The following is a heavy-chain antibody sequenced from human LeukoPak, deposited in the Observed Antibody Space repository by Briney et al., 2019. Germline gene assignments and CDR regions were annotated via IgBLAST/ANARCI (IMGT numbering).Heavy chain of an antibody. CDR1: GGSFSRYY. CDR3: AKLGFGELGDY. J-gene: IGHJ4*02. V-gene: IGHV3-23*01. D-gene: IGHD3-10*01. CDR2: ISGSGGST. Sequence: LSLTCAVNGGSFSRYYWSWVRQAPGKGLEWVSAISGSGGSTYYADSVKGRFTISRDNSKNTLYLQMNSLRAEDTAVYYCAKLGFGELGDYWGQGTLVTVSS.